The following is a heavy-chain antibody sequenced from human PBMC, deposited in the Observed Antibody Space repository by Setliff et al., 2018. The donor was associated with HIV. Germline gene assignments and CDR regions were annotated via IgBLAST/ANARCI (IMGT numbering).Heavy chain of an antibody. D-gene: IGHD6-19*01. CDR3: ARREGVRYTSGYYGGAFDI. CDR2: IYFNGVT. Sequence: SETLSLTCTVSGGSMKPYYWSWIRQPPGKGPEWMGLIYFNGVTDYNPSLKSRLIMSLDMSRNQVSLKMTSVTAADTAVYYCARREGVRYTSGYYGGAFDIWGQGTMVTVS. CDR1: GGSMKPYY. V-gene: IGHV4-59*08. J-gene: IGHJ3*02.